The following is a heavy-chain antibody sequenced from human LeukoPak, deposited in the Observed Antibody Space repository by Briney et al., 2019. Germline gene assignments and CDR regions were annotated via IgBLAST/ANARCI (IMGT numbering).Heavy chain of an antibody. CDR1: GFTFSSFV. CDR2: ISGSGDST. V-gene: IGHV3-23*01. Sequence: GGSLRLSCAASGFTFSSFVMSWVRQAPGMGPEWVSAISGSGDSTYYADSVKGRFTISRDNSKNTLHLQMNSLRAEDTAVYYCAKCLDAFDIWGQGTMVAVSS. J-gene: IGHJ3*02. CDR3: AKCLDAFDI.